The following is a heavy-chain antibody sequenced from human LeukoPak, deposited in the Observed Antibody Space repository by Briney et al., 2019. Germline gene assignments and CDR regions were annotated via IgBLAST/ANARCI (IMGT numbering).Heavy chain of an antibody. Sequence: PGGSLRLSCAASGFTFSSYGMHWVRQAPGKGLEWVAVIWYDGSNKYYADSVKGRFTISRDNSKNTLYLQMNSLRAEDTAVYYCAREGGILTGYSYYFDYWGQGTLVTVSS. D-gene: IGHD3-9*01. CDR3: AREGGILTGYSYYFDY. CDR1: GFTFSSYG. CDR2: IWYDGSNK. V-gene: IGHV3-33*01. J-gene: IGHJ4*02.